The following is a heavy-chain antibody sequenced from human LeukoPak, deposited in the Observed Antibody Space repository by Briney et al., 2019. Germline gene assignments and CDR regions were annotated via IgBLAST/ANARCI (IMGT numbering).Heavy chain of an antibody. CDR1: GFTFSNYR. Sequence: GGSLRLSCAASGFTFSNYRMHWVRHAPGKGLEWVSRINNDGSSTNYADSVKGRFTISRDNAKNTLYQQMNSLRAEETAVYYCSGGGSIAVAGYWGQGTLVTVSS. D-gene: IGHD6-19*01. CDR3: SGGGSIAVAGY. CDR2: INNDGSST. J-gene: IGHJ4*02. V-gene: IGHV3-74*01.